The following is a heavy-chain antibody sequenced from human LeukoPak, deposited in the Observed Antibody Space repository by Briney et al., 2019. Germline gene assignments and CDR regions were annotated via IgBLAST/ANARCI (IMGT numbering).Heavy chain of an antibody. D-gene: IGHD1-20*01. Sequence: PGGSLRLSCAASGFTFSSYWMSWVRQAPGKGLEWVGRIESKTDGGATDSAAPVKGRFTISRDDSKNTLYLQMNSLKSEDTAVYYCATSAGITGTGSFGYWGQGTLVTVSS. CDR2: IESKTDGGAT. CDR3: ATSAGITGTGSFGY. CDR1: GFTFSSYW. V-gene: IGHV3-15*04. J-gene: IGHJ4*02.